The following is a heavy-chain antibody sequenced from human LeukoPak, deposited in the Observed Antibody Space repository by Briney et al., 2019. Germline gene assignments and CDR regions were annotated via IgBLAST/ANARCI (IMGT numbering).Heavy chain of an antibody. CDR3: ARGSRPVYKLLTGKRYFDY. V-gene: IGHV1-24*01. CDR1: GYTVPELF. D-gene: IGHD3-9*01. Sequence: ASVKVSCKLSGYTVPELFMHWVRQSPGKGLEWMGGFHPEDGEPNYPPNFQGRVTMTEDTSTDTAFMELSRMRSEATAVYYCARGSRPVYKLLTGKRYFDYWGQGTLLTVSS. CDR2: FHPEDGEP. J-gene: IGHJ4*02.